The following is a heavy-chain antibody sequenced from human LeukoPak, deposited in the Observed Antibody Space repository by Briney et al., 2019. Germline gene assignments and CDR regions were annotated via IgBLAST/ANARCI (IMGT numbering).Heavy chain of an antibody. CDR2: ISAYNGNT. V-gene: IGHV1-18*01. D-gene: IGHD6-6*01. Sequence: ASVKVSCKASGDTFTSYGISWVRQAPGQGLEWMGWISAYNGNTNYAQKLQGRVTMTTDTSTSTAYMELRSLRSDDTAVYYCARDRSIAARFRDLYYFDYWGQGTLVTVSS. J-gene: IGHJ4*02. CDR3: ARDRSIAARFRDLYYFDY. CDR1: GDTFTSYG.